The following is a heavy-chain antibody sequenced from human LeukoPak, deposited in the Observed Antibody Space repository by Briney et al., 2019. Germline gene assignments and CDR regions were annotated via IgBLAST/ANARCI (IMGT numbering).Heavy chain of an antibody. CDR3: ARGQWLVVEFDY. V-gene: IGHV3-21*01. Sequence: TGGSLRLSCAASGFTFSSYSMNWVRQAPGKGLEWVSSISSSSSYIYYAESLKGRFTISRATANNSLYLQMKSLRAEDTAVYYCARGQWLVVEFDYWGQGTLVTVSS. J-gene: IGHJ4*02. CDR1: GFTFSSYS. D-gene: IGHD6-19*01. CDR2: ISSSSSYI.